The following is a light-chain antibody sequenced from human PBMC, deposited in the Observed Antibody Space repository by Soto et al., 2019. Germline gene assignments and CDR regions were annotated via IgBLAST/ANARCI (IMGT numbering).Light chain of an antibody. CDR3: TSYTSNSHYV. CDR2: EVS. J-gene: IGLJ1*01. V-gene: IGLV2-14*01. Sequence: QSALTQPASVSGSPGQSITISCTGTNSDVGAFNFVFWYQQHPGKAPKLIIYEVSNRPSGVSNRFSGSKSGNTASLTISGLQAEDEADYYCTSYTSNSHYVFGTGTKLNVL. CDR1: NSDVGAFNF.